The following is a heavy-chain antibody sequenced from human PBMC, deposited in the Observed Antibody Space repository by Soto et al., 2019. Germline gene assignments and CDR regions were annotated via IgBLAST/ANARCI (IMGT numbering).Heavy chain of an antibody. Sequence: SETLSLTCTVSGGSISSSSYYWGWIRQPPGKGLEWIGRIYYSGSTYYNPSLKSRVTISVDTSKNQFSLKLSSVTAADTAVYYCAVTISSRAYYGMDVWGQGTTVTVSS. J-gene: IGHJ6*02. CDR2: IYYSGST. V-gene: IGHV4-39*01. CDR3: AVTISSRAYYGMDV. D-gene: IGHD2-2*01. CDR1: GGSISSSSYY.